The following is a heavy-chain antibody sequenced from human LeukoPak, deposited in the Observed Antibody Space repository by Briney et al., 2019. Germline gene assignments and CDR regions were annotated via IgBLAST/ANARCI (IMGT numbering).Heavy chain of an antibody. V-gene: IGHV3-23*01. D-gene: IGHD3-16*01. CDR1: GFTFSSYA. Sequence: GGSLRLSCATSGFTFSSYAMSWVRQAPGKGLELVSAISGSGGSTYYADSVKGRFTISRDNSKNTLYLQMNSLRAEDTAVYYCAKGETTYYDYVWGSYVYDYWGQGTLVTASS. CDR2: ISGSGGST. J-gene: IGHJ4*02. CDR3: AKGETTYYDYVWGSYVYDY.